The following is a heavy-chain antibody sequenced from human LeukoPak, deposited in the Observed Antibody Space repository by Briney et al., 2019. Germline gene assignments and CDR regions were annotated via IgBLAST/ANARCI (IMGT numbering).Heavy chain of an antibody. CDR2: IYYSGST. Sequence: PSETLSLTCTVSGGSISSGGYYWSWIRQHPGKGLECIGHIYYSGSTYYNPSLKSRVTISVDMSKNQFSLKLSSVTAADTAVYYCARAGYYYDSSGYSAVLGYWGQGTLVTVSS. V-gene: IGHV4-31*03. D-gene: IGHD3-22*01. CDR1: GGSISSGGYY. J-gene: IGHJ4*02. CDR3: ARAGYYYDSSGYSAVLGY.